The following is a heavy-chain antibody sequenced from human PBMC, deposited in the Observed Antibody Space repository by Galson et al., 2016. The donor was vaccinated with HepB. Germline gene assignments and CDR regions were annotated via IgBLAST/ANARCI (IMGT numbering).Heavy chain of an antibody. CDR1: GGSISSNGYY. D-gene: IGHD1-26*01. CDR3: TRTKVGAAWRPGYWFDP. CDR2: IFYRGNT. J-gene: IGHJ5*02. V-gene: IGHV4-39*01. Sequence: SETLSLTCTVSGGSISSNGYYWGWIRQPPGKGLEWIGSIFYRGNTYYNPSLECRVTISVDTSMNQFSLQLSSVTAAETAVYYCTRTKVGAAWRPGYWFDPWGQGTLVTVSS.